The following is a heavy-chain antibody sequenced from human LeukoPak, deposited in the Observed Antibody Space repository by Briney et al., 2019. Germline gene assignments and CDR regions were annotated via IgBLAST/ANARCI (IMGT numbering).Heavy chain of an antibody. CDR3: ARGYCSSTSCQEFDY. J-gene: IGHJ4*02. D-gene: IGHD2-2*01. CDR1: GYSFTSYW. Sequence: LGESLKISCKGSGYSFTSYWIGWVRQMPGKGLEWMGIIYPGDSDTRYSPSFQGQVTISADKSISTAYLQWSSLKASDTAMYYCARGYCSSTSCQEFDYWGQGTLVTVSS. V-gene: IGHV5-51*01. CDR2: IYPGDSDT.